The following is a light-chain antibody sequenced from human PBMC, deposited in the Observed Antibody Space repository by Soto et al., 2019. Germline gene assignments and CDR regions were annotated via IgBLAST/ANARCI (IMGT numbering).Light chain of an antibody. CDR2: AAS. V-gene: IGKV1-6*01. CDR1: QGVSND. J-gene: IGKJ4*01. Sequence: ALQMTQSPSSLSASVGDRVTITCRASQGVSNDVGWYQQKPGKAPRLLIYAASTLQSGVPSRFSGSQSATDFTLTISSLQPEDCATYYCLQDFAYPLTFGGGTKVESK. CDR3: LQDFAYPLT.